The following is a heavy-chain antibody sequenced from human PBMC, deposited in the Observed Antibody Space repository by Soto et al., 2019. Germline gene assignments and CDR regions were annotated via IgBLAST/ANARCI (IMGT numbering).Heavy chain of an antibody. CDR2: ISSSGGGT. CDR1: GFTFSTYP. D-gene: IGHD6-19*01. J-gene: IGHJ4*02. V-gene: IGHV3-23*01. Sequence: EEQLLESGGGLVQPGGSLRLSCAASGFTFSTYPMTWVRQAPGKGLEWVSTISSSGGGTYYAESVKGRFTISRDNSKNTLYLQMDSLRAEDTAVYYCARDQGAVAMWGQGTLVTVSS. CDR3: ARDQGAVAM.